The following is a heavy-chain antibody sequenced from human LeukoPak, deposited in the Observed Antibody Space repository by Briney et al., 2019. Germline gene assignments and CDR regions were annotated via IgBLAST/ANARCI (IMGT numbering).Heavy chain of an antibody. Sequence: GGSLRLSCAASGFSFRDFWMTWVRRAPGKGLEWVANINQGGSVKYYVDSVKGRFTISRDDAKSSLYVQMNSLRDEDTAVYYCARFGYSGWNLEYWGQGTLVTVSS. CDR2: INQGGSVK. V-gene: IGHV3-7*01. J-gene: IGHJ4*02. CDR3: ARFGYSGWNLEY. CDR1: GFSFRDFW. D-gene: IGHD5-12*01.